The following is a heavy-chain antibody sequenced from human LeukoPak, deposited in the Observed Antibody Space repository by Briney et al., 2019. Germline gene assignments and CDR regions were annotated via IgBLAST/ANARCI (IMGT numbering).Heavy chain of an antibody. CDR1: GFTFSRYA. CDR2: ISYDGNNK. J-gene: IGHJ4*02. CDR3: ARKGGLMGDFDY. D-gene: IGHD3-16*01. Sequence: PGRALPLSCAASGFTFSRYAIHGVRQAPGKGLEWVAVISYDGNNKYYSDSMKGRFTISRDNSKNTLYLQMASLRSEDTAVYYCARKGGLMGDFDYWGQGTLVTVSS. V-gene: IGHV3-30-3*01.